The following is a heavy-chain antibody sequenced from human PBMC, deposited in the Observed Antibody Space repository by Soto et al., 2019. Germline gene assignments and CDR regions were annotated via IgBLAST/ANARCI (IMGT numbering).Heavy chain of an antibody. D-gene: IGHD6-6*01. J-gene: IGHJ4*02. CDR1: GDSVSSNSAA. V-gene: IGHV6-1*01. CDR2: TYYRSRLYN. CDR3: ARDGIAARRSHPFDY. Sequence: SQTLSLTCAISGDSVSSNSAAWNWIRQSPSKGLEWLGRTYYRSRLYNDYAVSVKSRITNNPDTSKNQFSLQLNSVTPEDTAVYYCARDGIAARRSHPFDYWGQGTLVTVSS.